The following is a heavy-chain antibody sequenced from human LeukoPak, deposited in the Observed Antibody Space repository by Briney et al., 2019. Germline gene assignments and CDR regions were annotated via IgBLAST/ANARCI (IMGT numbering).Heavy chain of an antibody. D-gene: IGHD3-3*01. CDR3: ARVGYDFWSGYSNWFDP. CDR2: MNPNSSNT. J-gene: IGHJ5*02. Sequence: GASVKVSCKASGHTFTSYDINWVRQATGQGLEWMGWMNPNSSNTGYAQKFQGRVTMTRNTSISTAYMELSSLRSEDTAVYYCARVGYDFWSGYSNWFDPWGQGTLVTVSS. CDR1: GHTFTSYD. V-gene: IGHV1-8*01.